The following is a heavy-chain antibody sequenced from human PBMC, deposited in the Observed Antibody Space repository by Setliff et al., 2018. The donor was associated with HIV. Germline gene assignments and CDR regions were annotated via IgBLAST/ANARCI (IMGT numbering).Heavy chain of an antibody. J-gene: IGHJ5*02. CDR3: ARDRGSYNFWSGLARGDNWFDP. V-gene: IGHV4-59*01. CDR2: IFYSGSS. CDR1: GASISTYY. D-gene: IGHD3-3*01. Sequence: SETLSXXXTVSGASISTYYWSWIRQPSGKGLEWIGYIFYSGSSNYNPSLKSRVTMSVDTSKNQFSLNLTSVTAADTAVYYCARDRGSYNFWSGLARGDNWFDPWGQGTLVTVSS.